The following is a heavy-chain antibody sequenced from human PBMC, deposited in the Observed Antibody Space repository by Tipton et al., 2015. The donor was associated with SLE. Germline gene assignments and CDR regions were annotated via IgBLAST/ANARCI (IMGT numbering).Heavy chain of an antibody. Sequence: TLSLTCAVSGGSISSGGYSWSWIRQPPGKGLEWIGYIYHSGSTYYNPSLKSRVTISVDTSKNQFSLKLSSVTAADTAVYYCARSYGEGDFDYWGQGTLVTVSS. J-gene: IGHJ4*02. CDR2: IYHSGST. CDR1: GGSISSGGYS. CDR3: ARSYGEGDFDY. D-gene: IGHD4-17*01. V-gene: IGHV4-30-2*01.